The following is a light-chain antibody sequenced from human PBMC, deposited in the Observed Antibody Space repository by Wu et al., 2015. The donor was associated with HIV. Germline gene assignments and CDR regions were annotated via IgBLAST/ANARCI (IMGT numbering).Light chain of an antibody. CDR2: GAS. V-gene: IGKV3D-20*02. CDR3: QQCSDWPLT. Sequence: EIVLTQSPGTLSLSPGERATLSCRASQSVSSNYLAWYQQKPGQAPRLLIYGASNRATGIPDRFSGSGSGTDFTLSISSLEPEDFAVYYCQQCSDWPLTFGQGTRLEIK. J-gene: IGKJ5*01. CDR1: QSVSSNY.